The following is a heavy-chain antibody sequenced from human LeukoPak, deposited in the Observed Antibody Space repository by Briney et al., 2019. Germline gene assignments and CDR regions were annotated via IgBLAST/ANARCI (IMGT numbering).Heavy chain of an antibody. V-gene: IGHV4-4*07. CDR2: IYTTGST. CDR3: ARGEWELLFDY. D-gene: IGHD1-26*01. J-gene: IGHJ4*02. Sequence: SETLSLTCTVSGGSISSYYWSWIRQPAGKGLEWIGRIYTTGSTNYNPSLKSRVTISVDTSKNQFSLKLSSVTAADTAVYYCARGEWELLFDYWGQGTLVTVSS. CDR1: GGSISSYY.